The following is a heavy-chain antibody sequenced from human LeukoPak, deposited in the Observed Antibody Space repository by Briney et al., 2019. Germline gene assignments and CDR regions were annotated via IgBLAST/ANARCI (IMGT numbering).Heavy chain of an antibody. D-gene: IGHD6-19*01. Sequence: GGSLRLSCAASGFTVSSNYMSWVRQAPGKGLEWASVIYSGGSTYYADSVKGRFTISRDNSKNTLYLQMNSLRAEDTAVYYCAREEIAVAGTEDWGQGTLVTVSS. CDR2: IYSGGST. CDR1: GFTVSSNY. J-gene: IGHJ4*02. V-gene: IGHV3-66*01. CDR3: AREEIAVAGTED.